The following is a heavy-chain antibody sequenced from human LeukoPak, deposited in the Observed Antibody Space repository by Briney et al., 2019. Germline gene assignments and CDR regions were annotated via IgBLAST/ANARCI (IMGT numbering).Heavy chain of an antibody. Sequence: GGSLRLSCAASGFIVGNNYMSWVRQAPGEGLEWVSVLYSGDTTYYADSVKGRFTTSRDNSKNTLYLQMNSLRAEDTAVYYCARDSQGGGLPSSFDYWGQGILVTVSS. J-gene: IGHJ4*02. CDR3: ARDSQGGGLPSSFDY. CDR2: LYSGDTT. V-gene: IGHV3-66*01. CDR1: GFIVGNNY. D-gene: IGHD3-16*01.